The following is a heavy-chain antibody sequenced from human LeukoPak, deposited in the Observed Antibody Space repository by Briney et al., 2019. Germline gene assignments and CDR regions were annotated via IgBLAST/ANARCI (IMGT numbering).Heavy chain of an antibody. CDR1: GFSFSNAW. CDR3: TTEGLPGSFDY. Sequence: GGSLRLSCAASGFSFSNAWMSWVRQAPGKGLEWVGRIKSKADAGTTEYAAPVKGRFTISRDDSKNTVYLQMNSLKTEDTAVYYCTTEGLPGSFDYWGQGTLVTVSS. J-gene: IGHJ4*02. V-gene: IGHV3-15*01. D-gene: IGHD4-11*01. CDR2: IKSKADAGTT.